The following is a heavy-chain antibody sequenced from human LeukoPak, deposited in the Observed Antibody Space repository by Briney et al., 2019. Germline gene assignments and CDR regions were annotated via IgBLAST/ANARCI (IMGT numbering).Heavy chain of an antibody. CDR1: GGSISSYY. Sequence: SETLSLTCTVSGGSISSYYWSWIRQPAGKGLEWIGRIYTSGSTNYNPSLKGRVTMSVDTSKNQFSLKLSSVTAADTAVYYCARGGDNMILSRRYFDYWGQGTLVTVSS. V-gene: IGHV4-4*07. CDR3: ARGGDNMILSRRYFDY. J-gene: IGHJ4*02. CDR2: IYTSGST. D-gene: IGHD3-22*01.